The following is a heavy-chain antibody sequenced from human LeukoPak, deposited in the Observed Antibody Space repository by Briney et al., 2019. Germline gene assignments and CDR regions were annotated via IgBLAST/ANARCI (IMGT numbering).Heavy chain of an antibody. Sequence: AASVKVSCKASGYTFTSYAMHWVRQATGQRLEWMGWINAGNGNTKYSQKFQGRVTITRDTSASTAYMELSSLRSEDTAVYYCAREGSSGWYFDYWGQGTLVTVSS. CDR3: AREGSSGWYFDY. D-gene: IGHD6-19*01. V-gene: IGHV1-3*01. CDR2: INAGNGNT. CDR1: GYTFTSYA. J-gene: IGHJ4*02.